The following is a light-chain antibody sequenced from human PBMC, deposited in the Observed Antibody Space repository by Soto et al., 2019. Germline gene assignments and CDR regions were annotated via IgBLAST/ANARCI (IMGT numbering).Light chain of an antibody. V-gene: IGKV1-9*01. CDR3: QQFNSSAS. Sequence: IQLTQSPSSLSASVGDRVTITCRASQGISSYLAWYQQKPWKAPKLLIYAASTLQSGVPSRFSGSGSGTDFTLTISIQQAEDFATYYCQQFNSSASFGPGTKVDIK. J-gene: IGKJ3*01. CDR1: QGISSY. CDR2: AAS.